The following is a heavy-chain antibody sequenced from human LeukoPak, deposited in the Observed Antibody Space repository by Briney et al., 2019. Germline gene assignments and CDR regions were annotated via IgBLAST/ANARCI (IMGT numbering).Heavy chain of an antibody. J-gene: IGHJ4*02. V-gene: IGHV3-23*01. Sequence: SGGSLRLSCAASGFTFSSYAMSWVRQAPGKGLEWVSAISGSGGSTYYADSVKGRFTISRDNSKNTVYLQMNSLRAEDAALYYCAKDRSDTDMVYVFDYWGQGTLVTVSS. CDR2: ISGSGGST. CDR1: GFTFSSYA. CDR3: AKDRSDTDMVYVFDY. D-gene: IGHD5-18*01.